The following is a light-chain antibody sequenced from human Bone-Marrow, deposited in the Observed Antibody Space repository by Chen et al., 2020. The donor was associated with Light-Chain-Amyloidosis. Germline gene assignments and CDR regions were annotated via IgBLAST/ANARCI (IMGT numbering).Light chain of an antibody. V-gene: IGKV3-20*01. Sequence: EIVLTQSPGPLSLSSGEGANLSCRASQTIRSNYLTWYQQKFGQAPRLLIYGSSSRATGIPDRFTGSGSGTDFTLTINRLEPEDFAMYYCQQYGTSPLTFGGGTKVEIK. CDR1: QTIRSNY. CDR2: GSS. J-gene: IGKJ4*01. CDR3: QQYGTSPLT.